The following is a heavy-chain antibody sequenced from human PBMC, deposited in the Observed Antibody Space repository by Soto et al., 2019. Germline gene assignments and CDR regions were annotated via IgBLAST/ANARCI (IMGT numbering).Heavy chain of an antibody. V-gene: IGHV3-30*18. D-gene: IGHD2-15*01. J-gene: IGHJ4*02. CDR1: GFTFSRHG. CDR3: AKELWPYCSGGSCYLDY. CDR2: ISYDGSNK. Sequence: QVQLVESGGGVVQPGRSLRVSCAASGFTFSRHGMHWVRQAPGKGLEWVAVISYDGSNKYYADSVKGRFTISRDNSKNTLYLQVNSLRAEDTAVYYCAKELWPYCSGGSCYLDYWGQGTLVTVSS.